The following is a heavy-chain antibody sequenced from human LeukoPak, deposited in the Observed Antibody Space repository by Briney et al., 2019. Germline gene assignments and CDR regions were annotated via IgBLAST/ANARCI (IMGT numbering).Heavy chain of an antibody. CDR1: GFTFSSYG. D-gene: IGHD3-22*01. CDR3: ARDRYDSNTKSPLDY. J-gene: IGHJ4*02. CDR2: IWYDGSNK. Sequence: PGGSLRLSCAASGFTFSSYGMHWVRQAPGKGLEWVAVIWYDGSNKYYADSVKGRFTISRDNSKNTLYLQVNSLRAEDTAVYYCARDRYDSNTKSPLDYWGQGTLVTVSS. V-gene: IGHV3-33*01.